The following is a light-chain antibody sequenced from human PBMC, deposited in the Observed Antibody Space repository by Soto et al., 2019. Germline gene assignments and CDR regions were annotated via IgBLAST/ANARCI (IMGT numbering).Light chain of an antibody. CDR3: QHYYSSSIT. CDR1: LTVLYSYNNKNY. CDR2: WAS. Sequence: DIVMTQSPDSLAVSLGERATINCKSSLTVLYSYNNKNYLAWYQKKPRQPPKLLIYWASTRESGVPDRFSGSGSGTEFTRTISSLQAEYVAVYYCQHYYSSSITFIQGTRREIK. J-gene: IGKJ5*01. V-gene: IGKV4-1*01.